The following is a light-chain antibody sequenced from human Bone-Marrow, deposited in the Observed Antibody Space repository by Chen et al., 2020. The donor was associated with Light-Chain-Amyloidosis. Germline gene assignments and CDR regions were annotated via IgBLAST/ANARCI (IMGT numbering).Light chain of an antibody. Sequence: EIVLTHSPATLSLSPGERVTLSCRASQSVSSYLAWYQQKPGQAPRLLIYDASNRATGIPARFSGSGSGTDFTLTISSLEPEDFAVYYCQQRSNWPTFGGGTKVEIK. J-gene: IGKJ4*01. CDR3: QQRSNWPT. CDR2: DAS. V-gene: IGKV3-11*01. CDR1: QSVSSY.